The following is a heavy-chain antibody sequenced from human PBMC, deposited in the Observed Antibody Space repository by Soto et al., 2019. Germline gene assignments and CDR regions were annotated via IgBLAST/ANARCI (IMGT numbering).Heavy chain of an antibody. CDR2: ISDSGGRT. J-gene: IGHJ3*01. Sequence: GGSLRLSCAASGFTFSSSVIAWVRPAPGKGLEWVAAISDSGGRTHYADSVKGRFTISRDNSRNTVYLQMNSLRAEDTAIYYCAKEGHSSGKAGAFDFWRQGTLVTVSS. D-gene: IGHD3-22*01. CDR3: AKEGHSSGKAGAFDF. CDR1: GFTFSSSV. V-gene: IGHV3-23*01.